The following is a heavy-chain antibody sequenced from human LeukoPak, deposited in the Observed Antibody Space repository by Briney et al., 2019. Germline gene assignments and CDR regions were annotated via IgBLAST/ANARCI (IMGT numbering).Heavy chain of an antibody. CDR2: IYSGGST. Sequence: GGSLRLSCAASGFTFSDRYMDWVRQAPGKGLEWVSVIYSGGSTYYADSVKGRFTISRDNSKNTLYLQMNSLRAEDTAVYYCAGSHSHHYFDYWGQGTLVTVSS. D-gene: IGHD5-18*01. J-gene: IGHJ4*02. CDR3: AGSHSHHYFDY. CDR1: GFTFSDRY. V-gene: IGHV3-53*01.